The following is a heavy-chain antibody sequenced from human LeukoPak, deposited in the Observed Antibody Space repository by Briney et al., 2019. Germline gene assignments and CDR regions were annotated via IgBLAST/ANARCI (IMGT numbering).Heavy chain of an antibody. V-gene: IGHV3-23*01. CDR2: ISGSGGST. D-gene: IGHD3-3*01. CDR3: ARRGDFWSGYYYY. CDR1: GFTFSSYA. Sequence: GGSLRLSCAASGFTFSSYAMSWVRQAPGKGLEWVSAISGSGGSTYYADSVKGRFTIYRDNSKNTLYLQMNSLRAEDTAVYYCARRGDFWSGYYYYWGQGTLVTVSS. J-gene: IGHJ4*02.